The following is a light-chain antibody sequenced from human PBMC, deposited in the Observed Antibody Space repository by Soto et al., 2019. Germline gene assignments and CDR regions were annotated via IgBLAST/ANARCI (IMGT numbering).Light chain of an antibody. Sequence: EIVMTQSPATLSVSPGERATLSCRASQRVSDRVVWYQQKSGQAPRLLIYGAFTRATGIPARFSGSGSGTESTLTISSLQSEDFAVYYCQHYFNWPLTFGQGTKVDIK. J-gene: IGKJ1*01. CDR3: QHYFNWPLT. CDR1: QRVSDR. CDR2: GAF. V-gene: IGKV3-15*01.